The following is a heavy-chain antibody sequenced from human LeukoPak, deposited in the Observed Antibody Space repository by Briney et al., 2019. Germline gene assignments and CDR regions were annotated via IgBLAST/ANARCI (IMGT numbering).Heavy chain of an antibody. V-gene: IGHV1-2*02. CDR1: GYTFTGYY. CDR3: ARVLGSLTIFGVVFGY. CDR2: INPNNGDT. J-gene: IGHJ4*02. D-gene: IGHD3-3*01. Sequence: ASVKVSCKASGYTFTGYYLHWVRQAPGQGLEWMGWINPNNGDTDYAQKFQGRVTMTRDTSISTAYMELSSLRSDDTAVYYCARVLGSLTIFGVVFGYWGQGTLVTISP.